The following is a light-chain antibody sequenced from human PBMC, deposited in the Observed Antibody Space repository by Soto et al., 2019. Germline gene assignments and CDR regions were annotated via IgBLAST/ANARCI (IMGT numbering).Light chain of an antibody. CDR1: QSVLNSDGYNR. J-gene: IGKJ1*01. CDR2: LGS. CDR3: MQALQTPLT. Sequence: DIVMTQSPLSLPVTPGEAASISCRSSQSVLNSDGYNRMDWYLQKTGRSPQLLIYLGSNRASGVPARFSGSGSGTDFTLTISRVEAEDVGVYYCMQALQTPLTFGQGTKVEIK. V-gene: IGKV2-28*01.